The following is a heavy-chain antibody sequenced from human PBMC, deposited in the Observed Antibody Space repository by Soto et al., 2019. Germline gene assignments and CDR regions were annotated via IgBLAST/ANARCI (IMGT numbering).Heavy chain of an antibody. J-gene: IGHJ4*02. CDR3: ATPAGSSSSQFDY. V-gene: IGHV1-8*01. CDR1: GYTFTSYG. D-gene: IGHD6-6*01. CDR2: MNPNSGNT. Sequence: QVQLVQSGAEVKKPGASVKVSCKASGYTFTSYGISWVRQATGQGLEWMGWMNPNSGNTGYAQKFQGRVTMTRNTSISTAYMDLSSLTSEDTAVYYCATPAGSSSSQFDYWGEGTLVTVSS.